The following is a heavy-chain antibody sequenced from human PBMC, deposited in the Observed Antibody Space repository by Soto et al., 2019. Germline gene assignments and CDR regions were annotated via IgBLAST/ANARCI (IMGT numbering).Heavy chain of an antibody. CDR3: ARVPYCSSTSCYSYFDY. V-gene: IGHV3-74*01. CDR2: INSDGSST. CDR1: GFTFSSYW. D-gene: IGHD2-2*02. J-gene: IGHJ4*02. Sequence: EVPLVESGGGLVQPGGSLRLSCAAPGFTFSSYWMHWVRQAPGKGLVWVSRINSDGSSTSYADSVKGRFTISRDNAKNTLYLQMNSLRAEDTAVYHCARVPYCSSTSCYSYFDYWGQGTPVTASS.